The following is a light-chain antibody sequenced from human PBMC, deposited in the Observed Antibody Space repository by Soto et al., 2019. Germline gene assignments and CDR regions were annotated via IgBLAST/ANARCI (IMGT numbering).Light chain of an antibody. V-gene: IGKV3-15*01. Sequence: EIVLTQSPATLSLSPGERATLSCRASQSVSSCLAWYQQKPGQAPRLLIYDTSTRAAGSAARFSGSGSGTEFTLTISSLQSEDFAVYYCQQYVHWPPGTFGQGTKVDIK. CDR2: DTS. CDR3: QQYVHWPPGT. CDR1: QSVSSC. J-gene: IGKJ1*01.